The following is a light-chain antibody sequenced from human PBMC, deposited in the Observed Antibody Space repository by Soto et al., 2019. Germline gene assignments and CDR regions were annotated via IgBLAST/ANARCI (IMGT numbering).Light chain of an antibody. CDR2: RNN. CDR1: SSNIGSNY. CDR3: AAWDDSLSGVV. J-gene: IGLJ2*01. V-gene: IGLV1-47*01. Sequence: QSVLTQPPSASGTPGQRVTISCSGSSSNIGSNYVYWYQQLPGTAPKLLIYRNNQRPSGVPDRFSGSKSGTSASLAISGLRPEAEADYYCAAWDDSLSGVVFGGGTKVTVL.